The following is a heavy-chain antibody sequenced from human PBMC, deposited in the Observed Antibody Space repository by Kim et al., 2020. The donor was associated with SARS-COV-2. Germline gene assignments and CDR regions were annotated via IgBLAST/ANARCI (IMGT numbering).Heavy chain of an antibody. CDR1: GYTFTSYY. Sequence: ASVKVSCKASGYTFTSYYMHWVRQAPGQGLEWMGIINPSGGSTRYAQKFQGRVTMTRDTSTSTVYMEVSSLRSEDTAVYYCARVGDGGYSYGYYFDYWGQGTLVTVSS. J-gene: IGHJ4*02. V-gene: IGHV1-46*01. CDR3: ARVGDGGYSYGYYFDY. D-gene: IGHD5-18*01. CDR2: INPSGGST.